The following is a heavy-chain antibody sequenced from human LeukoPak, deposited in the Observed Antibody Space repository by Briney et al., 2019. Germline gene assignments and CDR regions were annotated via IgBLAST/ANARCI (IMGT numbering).Heavy chain of an antibody. CDR2: IYYSGST. J-gene: IGHJ2*01. V-gene: IGHV4-39*01. D-gene: IGHD5-24*01. CDR3: ASSEMATISHWYFDL. CDR1: GGSISNSSYY. Sequence: SETLSLTCTVPGGSISNSSYYWGWIRQPPGKGLEWIGSIYYSGSTYYNPSLKSRVTISVDTSKNQFSLKLSSVTAADTAVYYCASSEMATISHWYFDLWGRGTLVTVSS.